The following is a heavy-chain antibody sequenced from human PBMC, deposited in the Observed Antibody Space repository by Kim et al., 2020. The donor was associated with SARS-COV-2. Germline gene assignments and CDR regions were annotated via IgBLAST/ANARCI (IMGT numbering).Heavy chain of an antibody. D-gene: IGHD2-2*01. CDR1: GFTFSSYA. CDR3: AKDTPQYQLLQRGRPDAFDI. CDR2: ISGSGGST. Sequence: GGSLRLSCAASGFTFSSYAMSWVRQAPGKGLEWVSAISGSGGSTYYADSVKGRFTISRDNSKNTLYLQMNSLRAEDTAVYYCAKDTPQYQLLQRGRPDAFDIWGQGTMVTLSS. J-gene: IGHJ3*02. V-gene: IGHV3-23*01.